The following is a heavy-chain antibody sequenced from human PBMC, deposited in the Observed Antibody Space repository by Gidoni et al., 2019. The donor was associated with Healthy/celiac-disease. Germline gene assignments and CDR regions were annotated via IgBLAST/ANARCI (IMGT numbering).Heavy chain of an antibody. Sequence: QLQLQESGPGLVKPSETLSLTCTVSGGSISSSSYYWGWIRQPPGKGLEWIGSIYYSGSTYYNPSLKSRVTISVDTSKNQFSLKLSSVTAADTAVYYCARHTGTGTLIQPHFNYDYWGQGTLVTVSS. V-gene: IGHV4-39*01. CDR1: GGSISSSSYY. D-gene: IGHD1-7*01. CDR3: ARHTGTGTLIQPHFNYDY. J-gene: IGHJ4*02. CDR2: IYYSGST.